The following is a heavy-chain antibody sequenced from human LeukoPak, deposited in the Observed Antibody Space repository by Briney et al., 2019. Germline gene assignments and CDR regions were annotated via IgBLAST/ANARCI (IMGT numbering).Heavy chain of an antibody. J-gene: IGHJ4*02. Sequence: GGSLRLSCAASGFIFSSYDMYWVRQAPGKGLEWLAVISNDGNNKQYADSVKGRFTISRDNSKNTLYLQMNSLRADDTAVYHCAKDGLTRFFDYWGQGTLVTVSS. V-gene: IGHV3-30*18. D-gene: IGHD1-1*01. CDR2: ISNDGNNK. CDR1: GFIFSSYD. CDR3: AKDGLTRFFDY.